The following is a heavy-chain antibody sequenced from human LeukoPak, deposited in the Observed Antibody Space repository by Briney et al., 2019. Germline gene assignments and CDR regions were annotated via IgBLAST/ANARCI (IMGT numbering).Heavy chain of an antibody. V-gene: IGHV3-23*01. CDR3: AKGHCSSTSCLSSAEYFQH. CDR2: ISGSGGST. CDR1: GFTFSSYA. Sequence: PGGSLRLSCAASGFTFSSYAMSWVRQAPGKGLEWVSAISGSGGSTYYADSAKGRFTISRDNSKNTLYLQMNSLRAEDTAVYYCAKGHCSSTSCLSSAEYFQHWGQGTLVTVSS. J-gene: IGHJ1*01. D-gene: IGHD2-2*01.